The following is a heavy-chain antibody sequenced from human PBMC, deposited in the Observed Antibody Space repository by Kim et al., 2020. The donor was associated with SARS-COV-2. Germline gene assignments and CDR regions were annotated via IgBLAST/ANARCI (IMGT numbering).Heavy chain of an antibody. CDR3: AKGRITMVRGVLDY. CDR1: GFTFDDYA. D-gene: IGHD3-10*01. V-gene: IGHV3-9*01. J-gene: IGHJ4*02. Sequence: GGSLRLSCAASGFTFDDYAMHWVRQAPGKGLEWVSGISWNSGSIGYADSVKGRFTISRDNAKNSLYLQMNSLRAEDTALYYCAKGRITMVRGVLDYWGQGTLVTVSS. CDR2: ISWNSGSI.